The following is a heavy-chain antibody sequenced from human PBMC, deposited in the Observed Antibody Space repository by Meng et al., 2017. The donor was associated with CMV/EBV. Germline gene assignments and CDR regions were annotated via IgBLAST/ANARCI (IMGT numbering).Heavy chain of an antibody. D-gene: IGHD3-22*01. Sequence: SETLSLTCAVYGGSFSGYYWSWIRQPPGKGPEWIGDVNLSGSTNYNPSLKSRVTISVDTSKNQFSLKLSSVTAADTTVYYCARRVRASPYYYDSSGYYPHWGQGTLVTVSS. CDR1: GGSFSGYY. CDR3: ARRVRASPYYYDSSGYYPH. V-gene: IGHV4-34*01. CDR2: VNLSGST. J-gene: IGHJ4*02.